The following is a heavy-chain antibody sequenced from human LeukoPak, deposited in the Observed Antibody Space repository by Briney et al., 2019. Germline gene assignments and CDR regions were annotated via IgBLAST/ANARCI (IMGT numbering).Heavy chain of an antibody. V-gene: IGHV3-30*04. D-gene: IGHD3-10*01. CDR3: ARDGSVRGVIIYFWLDP. CDR1: GFTFSSYA. Sequence: PGGSLRLSCAASGFTFSSYAMHWVRQAPGKGLEWVAVISYDGSNKYYADSVKGRFTISRDNSKNTLYLQMNSLRAEDTAVYYCARDGSVRGVIIYFWLDPWGQGTLVTVSS. J-gene: IGHJ5*02. CDR2: ISYDGSNK.